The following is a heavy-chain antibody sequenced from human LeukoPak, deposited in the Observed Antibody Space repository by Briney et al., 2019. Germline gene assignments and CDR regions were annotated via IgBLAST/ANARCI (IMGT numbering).Heavy chain of an antibody. CDR2: INPSGGST. CDR3: ATVVVRDANNYKDY. D-gene: IGHD5-24*01. CDR1: GYTFTRYY. J-gene: IGHJ4*02. V-gene: IGHV1-46*01. Sequence: ASGKVSCKASGYTFTRYYMHWVRQAPGQGLEWMGIINPSGGSTSYAQKFQGRVTMTRDTSISTAYLDLSRLRSDDTAVYYCATVVVRDANNYKDYWGQGTLVTVSS.